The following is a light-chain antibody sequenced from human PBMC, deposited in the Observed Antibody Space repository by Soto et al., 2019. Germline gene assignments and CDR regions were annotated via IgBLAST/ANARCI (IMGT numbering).Light chain of an antibody. CDR1: QSVSHF. CDR3: QQFNSYWWT. J-gene: IGKJ1*01. V-gene: IGKV1-5*03. CDR2: KAS. Sequence: DIQMTQSPSTLSASVGERVTITCRASQSVSHFLAWYQQKPGKAPKLLIYKASTLESGVPARFSGSGSGTEFTLTISSLQPDDFGTYYCQQFNSYWWTFSQGTKLEIK.